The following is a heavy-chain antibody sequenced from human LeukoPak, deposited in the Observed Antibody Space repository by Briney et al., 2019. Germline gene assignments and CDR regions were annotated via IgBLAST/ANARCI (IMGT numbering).Heavy chain of an antibody. D-gene: IGHD6-13*01. CDR1: GFTFSDYY. CDR2: ISSSGSTI. Sequence: GGSLRLSCAASGFTFSDYYMSWICQAPGKGLEWVSYISSSGSTIYYADSVKGRFTISRDNSKNTLYLQMNSLRAEDTAVYYCAKDPLLSKMGSSLGEFDYWGQGTLVTVSS. V-gene: IGHV3-11*01. J-gene: IGHJ4*02. CDR3: AKDPLLSKMGSSLGEFDY.